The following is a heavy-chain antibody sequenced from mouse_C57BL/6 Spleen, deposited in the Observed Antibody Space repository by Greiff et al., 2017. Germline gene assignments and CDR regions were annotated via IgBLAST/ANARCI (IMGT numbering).Heavy chain of an antibody. V-gene: IGHV1-4*01. CDR1: GYTFTSYT. CDR2: INPSSGYT. CDR3: AGGGGGGFAY. Sequence: HVQLQQSGAELARPGASVKMSCKASGYTFTSYTMHWVNQRPGQGLEWIGYINPSSGYTKSNQKFKDKATLTTDKSTSPPYMQLSSLTSGDSAVSYCAGGGGGGFAYWGQGTLVTVSA. D-gene: IGHD1-1*02. J-gene: IGHJ3*01.